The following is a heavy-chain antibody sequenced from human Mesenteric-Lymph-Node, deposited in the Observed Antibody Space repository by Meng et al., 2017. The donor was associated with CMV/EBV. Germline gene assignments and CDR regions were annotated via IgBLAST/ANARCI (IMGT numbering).Heavy chain of an antibody. CDR2: IIPICGTA. CDR3: ARVGRTDYYFDY. J-gene: IGHJ4*02. CDR1: GGTVRSYA. V-gene: IGHV1-69*05. D-gene: IGHD1-14*01. Sequence: KASGGTVRSYAMSWVRQAPGQGREWMGGIIPICGTANYAQKLKGRVTSTTDESTSTAYMELSSLRSEDTAVYYCARVGRTDYYFDYWGQGTLVTVSS.